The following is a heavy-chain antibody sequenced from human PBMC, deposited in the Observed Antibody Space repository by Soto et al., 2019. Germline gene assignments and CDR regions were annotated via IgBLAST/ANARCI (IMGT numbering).Heavy chain of an antibody. CDR1: GYSFTTYG. J-gene: IGHJ6*02. CDR3: AREGPAPYYYYGMDV. V-gene: IGHV1-18*01. Sequence: QVQLVQSRGEVKKPGASVKVSCKTSGYSFTTYGISWVRQAPGQGLEWMGWISGYNGNTNYAQNLQGRVTMTTDTSTRTANMELRSLRSDDTAVYYCAREGPAPYYYYGMDVWGQGSTVTVSS. CDR2: ISGYNGNT.